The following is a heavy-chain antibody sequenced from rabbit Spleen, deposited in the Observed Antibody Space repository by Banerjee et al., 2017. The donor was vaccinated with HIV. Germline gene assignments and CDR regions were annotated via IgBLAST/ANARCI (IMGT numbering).Heavy chain of an antibody. CDR1: GFSFNSGYD. J-gene: IGHJ6*01. Sequence: QSLEESGGGLVKPGASLTLTCKASGFSFNSGYDMCWVRQAPGKGLEWIACSYAGSSGSTYYASWAKGRFTISKTSSTTVTLQMTSLTVADTATYFCARDTGSSFSSYGMDLWGPGTLVTVS. D-gene: IGHD8-1*01. V-gene: IGHV1S40*01. CDR3: ARDTGSSFSSYGMDL. CDR2: SYAGSSGST.